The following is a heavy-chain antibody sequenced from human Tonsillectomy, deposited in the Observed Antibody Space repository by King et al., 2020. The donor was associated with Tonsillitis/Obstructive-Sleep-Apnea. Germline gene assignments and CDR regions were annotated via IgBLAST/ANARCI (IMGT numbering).Heavy chain of an antibody. Sequence: VQLVESGGGLVKPGGSLRLSCAASGFTFSDYYMNWIRQAPGKGLEWVSDISSSSRYTNYAEFVKGRFTISRDNAKNSLYLQMNSLRAEDTAVYYCARGGYCSSTSCSTGSFGPWGQGTLVTVSS. J-gene: IGHJ5*02. CDR3: ARGGYCSSTSCSTGSFGP. D-gene: IGHD2-2*03. V-gene: IGHV3-11*06. CDR1: GFTFSDYY. CDR2: ISSSSRYT.